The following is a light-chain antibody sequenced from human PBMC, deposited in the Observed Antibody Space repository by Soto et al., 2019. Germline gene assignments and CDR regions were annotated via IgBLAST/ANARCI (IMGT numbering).Light chain of an antibody. CDR1: QSVSSN. J-gene: IGKJ4*01. CDR2: GAS. Sequence: EIVMTQSPATLSVSPGERATLSCRASQSVSSNLAWYQQKPGQAPRLLIYGASTRATGIPARFSGSGSGTEFTHTRRSLQSEDFAVYYCQQYNNWPPPLTFGGGTKVEIK. CDR3: QQYNNWPPPLT. V-gene: IGKV3-15*01.